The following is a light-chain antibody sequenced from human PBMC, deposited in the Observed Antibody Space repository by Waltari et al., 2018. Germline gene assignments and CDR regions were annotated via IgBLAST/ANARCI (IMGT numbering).Light chain of an antibody. CDR3: QQYVESPPPLMYT. J-gene: IGKJ2*01. Sequence: EIVLTQSPGTLSLSPGERATLSGRASQSISSNYLAWYQQKSGQAPRLLIYGAFNRATGIPDRFSGSGSGTDFTLTISGLEPEDFAVYYCQQYVESPPPLMYTFGQGTKLEIK. V-gene: IGKV3-20*01. CDR1: QSISSNY. CDR2: GAF.